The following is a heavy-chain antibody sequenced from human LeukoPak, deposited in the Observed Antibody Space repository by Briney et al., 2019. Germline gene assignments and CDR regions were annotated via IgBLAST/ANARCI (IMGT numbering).Heavy chain of an antibody. J-gene: IGHJ4*02. V-gene: IGHV4-34*01. CDR2: INHSGST. Sequence: KPSETLSLTCAVYGGSFGGYYWSWIRQPPGKGLEWIGEINHSGSTNYNPSLKSRVTISVDTSKNQFSLKLSSVTAADTAVYYCARSGIEDIVLMVYAHFDYWGQGTLVTVSS. CDR1: GGSFGGYY. D-gene: IGHD2-8*01. CDR3: ARSGIEDIVLMVYAHFDY.